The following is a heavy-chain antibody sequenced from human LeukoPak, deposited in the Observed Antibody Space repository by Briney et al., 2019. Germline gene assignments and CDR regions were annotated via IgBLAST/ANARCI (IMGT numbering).Heavy chain of an antibody. CDR2: IYHSGST. D-gene: IGHD3-10*01. CDR1: GGSISSGGYS. Sequence: SQTLSLTCAVSGGSISSGGYSWSWIRQPPGKGLEWIGYIYHSGSTNYNPSLKSRVTISVDTSKNQFSLKLSSVTAADTAVYYCAREARYYYGSGSSNFDYWGQGTLVTVSS. J-gene: IGHJ4*02. CDR3: AREARYYYGSGSSNFDY. V-gene: IGHV4-30-2*01.